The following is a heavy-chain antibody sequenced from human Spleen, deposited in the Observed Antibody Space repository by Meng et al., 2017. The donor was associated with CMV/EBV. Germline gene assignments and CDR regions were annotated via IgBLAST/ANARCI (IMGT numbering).Heavy chain of an antibody. Sequence: GSLRLSCVVYGGSFSGYYWSWIRQPPGKGLEWIGEINHSGSTNYSPSLKSRVTISVDTSKRQFSLKLSSVTAADTAVYYCARDRGGYCNTTSCYLLGFLSGMDVWGQGTTVTVSS. D-gene: IGHD2-2*01. CDR2: INHSGST. CDR3: ARDRGGYCNTTSCYLLGFLSGMDV. J-gene: IGHJ6*02. CDR1: GGSFSGYY. V-gene: IGHV4-34*01.